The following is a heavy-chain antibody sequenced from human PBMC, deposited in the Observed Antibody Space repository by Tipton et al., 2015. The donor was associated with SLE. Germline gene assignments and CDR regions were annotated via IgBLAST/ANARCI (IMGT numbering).Heavy chain of an antibody. J-gene: IGHJ4*02. D-gene: IGHD1-1*01. CDR1: GDSISSTKW. Sequence: GSLRLSCAISGDSISSTKWWTWVRQAPGKGLEWIGEIYHSGSTNYNPSLKSRVTISVDRSKNQFSLQLNSVTPEDTAVYYCARETSGNWYYFDHWGQGTLVTVSS. CDR2: IYHSGST. V-gene: IGHV4-4*02. CDR3: ARETSGNWYYFDH.